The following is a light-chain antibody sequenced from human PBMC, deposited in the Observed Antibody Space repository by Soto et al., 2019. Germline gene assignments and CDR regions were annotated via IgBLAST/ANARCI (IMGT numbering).Light chain of an antibody. CDR3: QQTYSTPPT. Sequence: DIQMTQSPSSLSASVGDRVTIPCRAGQSISTYLHWYHHKPGKAPKLLIYAASRLQSGVPSRFSGSGSGTDFTLTISSLQPEDFATYYCQQTYSTPPTFGQGTKVDI. CDR2: AAS. V-gene: IGKV1-39*01. CDR1: QSISTY. J-gene: IGKJ1*01.